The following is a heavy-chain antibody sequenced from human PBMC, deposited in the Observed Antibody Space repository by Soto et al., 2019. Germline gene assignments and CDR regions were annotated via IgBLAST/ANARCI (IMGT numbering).Heavy chain of an antibody. CDR2: MDPNNGNT. V-gene: IGHV1-8*01. J-gene: IGHJ4*02. Sequence: GASVKVSCKASGFTFTSYDFNWVRQATGQGLEWMGWMDPNNGNTSFAQKFQGRVTMTEDTSTDTAYMELSSLRSEDAAVYYCATARTGYDFWSGYSHPFDYWGQGTLVTVSS. CDR3: ATARTGYDFWSGYSHPFDY. CDR1: GFTFTSYD. D-gene: IGHD3-3*01.